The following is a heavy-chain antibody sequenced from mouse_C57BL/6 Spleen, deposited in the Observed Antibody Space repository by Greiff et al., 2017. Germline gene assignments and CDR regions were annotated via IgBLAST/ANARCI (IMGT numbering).Heavy chain of an antibody. CDR1: GFTFSDYG. CDR3: ARRNYYGSRYAMDY. CDR2: ISSGSSTI. V-gene: IGHV5-17*01. J-gene: IGHJ4*01. D-gene: IGHD1-1*01. Sequence: DVKLVESGGGLVKPGGSLKLSCAASGFTFSDYGMHWVRQAPEKGLEWVAYISSGSSTIYYADTVKGRFTISRDNAKNTLFLQMTSLRSEDTAMYYCARRNYYGSRYAMDYWGQGTSVTVSS.